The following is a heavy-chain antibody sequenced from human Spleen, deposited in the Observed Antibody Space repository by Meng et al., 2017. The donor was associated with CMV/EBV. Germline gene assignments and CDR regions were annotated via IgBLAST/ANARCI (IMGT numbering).Heavy chain of an antibody. J-gene: IGHJ3*02. Sequence: GGSLRLSCAASTFNFNNYAMTWVRQAPGKGLEWVSAISGSGGSTYYADSVKGRFTISRDNAKNSLYLQMNSLRAEDTAVYYCAREGYCSGGSCYLDAFDIWGQGTMVTVSS. CDR3: AREGYCSGGSCYLDAFDI. D-gene: IGHD2-15*01. V-gene: IGHV3-23*01. CDR2: ISGSGGST. CDR1: TFNFNNYA.